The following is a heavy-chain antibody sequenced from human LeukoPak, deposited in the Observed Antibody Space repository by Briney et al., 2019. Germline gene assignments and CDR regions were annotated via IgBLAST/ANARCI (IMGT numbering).Heavy chain of an antibody. V-gene: IGHV4-38-2*01. Sequence: SETLSLTCAVSGYSISRFYYWGWIRQPPGKGLEWIASIYHSGGTYYNPSLKSRITISVDTSKSQFSLKLTSVTAADAAVYYCATLAASAPRYFDYWGQGILVTVSS. D-gene: IGHD6-13*01. CDR1: GYSISRFYY. J-gene: IGHJ4*02. CDR3: ATLAASAPRYFDY. CDR2: IYHSGGT.